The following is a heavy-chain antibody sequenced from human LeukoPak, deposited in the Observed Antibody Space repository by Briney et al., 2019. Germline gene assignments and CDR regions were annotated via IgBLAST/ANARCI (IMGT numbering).Heavy chain of an antibody. CDR1: GFIFDEYA. CDR2: ITWNSRNI. CDR3: AKEDRAYYDILSGAFDS. J-gene: IGHJ4*02. Sequence: GGSLRLSCAASGFIFDEYAMHWVRQAPGKGLEWVSGITWNSRNIGYADSVKGRFTLSRDKARKSLYLQMNSLRVEDTALYYCAKEDRAYYDILSGAFDSWGQGTLVTVSS. V-gene: IGHV3-9*01. D-gene: IGHD3-9*01.